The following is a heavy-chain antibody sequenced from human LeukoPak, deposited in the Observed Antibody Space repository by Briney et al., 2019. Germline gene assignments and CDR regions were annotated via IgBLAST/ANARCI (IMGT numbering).Heavy chain of an antibody. CDR1: GFTFSSYA. V-gene: IGHV3-23*01. Sequence: GGSLRLSCAASGFTFSSYAMSWVRQAPGKGLEWVSAISGSGATTYYADSVRGRFSISRDISKNTLYLQMNSLRVEDTAVYYCATSGSGWYRFDYWGQGTLVSVSS. CDR3: ATSGSGWYRFDY. CDR2: ISGSGATT. D-gene: IGHD6-19*01. J-gene: IGHJ4*02.